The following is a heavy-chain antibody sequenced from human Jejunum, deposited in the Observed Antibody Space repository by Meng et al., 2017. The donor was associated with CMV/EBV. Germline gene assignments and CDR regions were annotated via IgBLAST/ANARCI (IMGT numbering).Heavy chain of an antibody. D-gene: IGHD3-3*01. J-gene: IGHJ4*02. CDR3: AREGAGAFGGSGYPHFDH. CDR1: VRCNS. CDR2: IFSDGST. Sequence: VRCNSSCWVPQAPVKGLAWVSFIFSDGSTSSADSLQARFTLSRAHSQTTLSLQMTSLSAEDTAVYFCAREGAGAFGGSGYPHFDHWAQGTLVTVSS. V-gene: IGHV3-53*05.